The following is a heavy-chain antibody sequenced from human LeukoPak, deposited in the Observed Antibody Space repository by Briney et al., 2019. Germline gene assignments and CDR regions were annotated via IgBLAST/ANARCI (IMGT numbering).Heavy chain of an antibody. CDR1: GESFSGYY. Sequence: SETLSLTCDVYGESFSGYYWSWIRQPPGKGLEWIGEVNHSGGTNYNPSLKRRVTISLDTSKNQFSLRLSSVTAADTAVYYCARGKKMGATTSNFDYWGQGTLVTVSS. CDR3: ARGKKMGATTSNFDY. D-gene: IGHD1-26*01. V-gene: IGHV4-34*01. J-gene: IGHJ4*02. CDR2: VNHSGGT.